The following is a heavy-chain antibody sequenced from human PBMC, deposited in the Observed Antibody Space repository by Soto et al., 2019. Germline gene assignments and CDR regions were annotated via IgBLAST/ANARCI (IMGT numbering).Heavy chain of an antibody. CDR1: GFTFSSYG. CDR3: AKPKDSSSWYRYYYGMDV. D-gene: IGHD6-13*01. Sequence: PGGSLRLSCAASGFTFSSYGMHWVRQAPGKGLEWVAVISYDGSNKYYADSVKGRFTISRDNSKNTLYLQMNSLRAEDTAVYYCAKPKDSSSWYRYYYGMDVWGQGTTVTVSS. V-gene: IGHV3-30*18. CDR2: ISYDGSNK. J-gene: IGHJ6*02.